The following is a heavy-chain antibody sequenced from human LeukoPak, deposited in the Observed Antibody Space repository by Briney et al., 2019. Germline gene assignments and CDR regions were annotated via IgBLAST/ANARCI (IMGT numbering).Heavy chain of an antibody. CDR3: ARTGYYAQYFDY. J-gene: IGHJ4*02. D-gene: IGHD3-9*01. Sequence: SETLSLICAVSGGSFSGYYWSWIRQSPGKGLEWIGEINHSGSTNYNPSLKSRVTISVDTSKNQFSLKLSSVTAADTAVYYCARTGYYAQYFDYWGQGTLVTVSS. CDR1: GGSFSGYY. V-gene: IGHV4-34*01. CDR2: INHSGST.